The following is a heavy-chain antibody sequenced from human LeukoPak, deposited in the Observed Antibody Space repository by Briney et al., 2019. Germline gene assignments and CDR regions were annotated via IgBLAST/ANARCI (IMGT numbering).Heavy chain of an antibody. Sequence: GASVKVSCKASGYTFTSYYMHWVRQAPGQGLEWMGIINPSGGSTSYAQKFQGRVTMTRDTSTSTVYMELSSLRSEDTAVYYCAREDSGYDYPPKYYYYGMDVWGQGTTVTVSS. CDR2: INPSGGST. V-gene: IGHV1-46*01. CDR3: AREDSGYDYPPKYYYYGMDV. J-gene: IGHJ6*02. D-gene: IGHD5-12*01. CDR1: GYTFTSYY.